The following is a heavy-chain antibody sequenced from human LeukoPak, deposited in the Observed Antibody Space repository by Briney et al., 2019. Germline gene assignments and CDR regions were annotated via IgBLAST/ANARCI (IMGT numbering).Heavy chain of an antibody. CDR2: INTRDDQT. CDR1: GFHFSNYV. D-gene: IGHD4-17*01. V-gene: IGHV3-23*01. CDR3: ERDPSDYGWQRGWYRDL. Sequence: GGSLRLSCAASGFHFSNYVMSWFRQAPGKGLEWVSTINTRDDQTHYADSVRGRFTIFRDNSKSTLDLHLRDLRVEGTAVYYRERDPSDYGWQRGWYRDLWGRGSQVTVSS. J-gene: IGHJ2*01.